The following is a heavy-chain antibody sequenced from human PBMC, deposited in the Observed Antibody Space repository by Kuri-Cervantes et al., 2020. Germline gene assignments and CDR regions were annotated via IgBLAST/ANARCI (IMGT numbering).Heavy chain of an antibody. J-gene: IGHJ4*02. CDR2: IYYSGST. V-gene: IGHV4-4*02. CDR3: ARQRSPNYYGSGSYYTNPPKY. Sequence: SETLSLTCALWGGSLCSSNWWSWVRQPPGKGLEWIGEIYYSGSTYYNPSLKSRVTISVDTSKNQFSLKLSSVTAADTAVYYCARQRSPNYYGSGSYYTNPPKYWGQGTLVTVSS. D-gene: IGHD3-10*01. CDR1: GGSLCSSNW.